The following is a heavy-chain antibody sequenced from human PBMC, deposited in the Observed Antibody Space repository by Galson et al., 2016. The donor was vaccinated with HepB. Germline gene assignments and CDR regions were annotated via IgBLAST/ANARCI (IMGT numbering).Heavy chain of an antibody. J-gene: IGHJ5*02. CDR1: GGSIRSGSYY. V-gene: IGHV4-31*03. CDR3: ARATYLWFDP. Sequence: LSLTCTVSGGSIRSGSYYWSWIRQHPGKGLAWIGYMYSSGGTYYNPSLKSRVTILVDTSKNQFSLKLSSVTAADTAVYYCARATYLWFDPWGQGTLVTVSS. CDR2: MYSSGGT.